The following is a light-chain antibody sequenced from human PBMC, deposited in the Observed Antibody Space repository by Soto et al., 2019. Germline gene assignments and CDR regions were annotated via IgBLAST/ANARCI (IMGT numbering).Light chain of an antibody. V-gene: IGKV3-20*01. CDR3: QQYGSSLIT. J-gene: IGKJ5*01. Sequence: IVLTPSPGTLSFSPWSRSTLSSRSSQCVASNYLAWYQQKLGQSPRLLIYGASSRASGVPDRFSGSGSGTDFTLTISRLEPEDFEVYYCQQYGSSLITFGQGTRLEIK. CDR2: GAS. CDR1: QCVASNY.